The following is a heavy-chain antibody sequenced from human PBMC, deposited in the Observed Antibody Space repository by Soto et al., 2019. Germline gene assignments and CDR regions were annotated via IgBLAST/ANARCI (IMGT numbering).Heavy chain of an antibody. CDR2: IYYSGST. CDR3: ARLESSGWYRPYAFDI. D-gene: IGHD6-19*01. V-gene: IGHV4-59*08. J-gene: IGHJ3*02. CDR1: GGSISSYY. Sequence: SETLSLTCTVSGGSISSYYWSWIRQPPGKGLEWIGYIYYSGSTNYNPSLKSRVTISVDTSKNQFSLKLSSVTAADTAVYYCARLESSGWYRPYAFDIWGQGTMVTVSS.